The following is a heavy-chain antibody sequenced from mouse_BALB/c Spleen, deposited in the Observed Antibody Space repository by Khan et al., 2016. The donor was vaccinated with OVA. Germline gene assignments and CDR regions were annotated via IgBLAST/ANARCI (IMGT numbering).Heavy chain of an antibody. Sequence: EVELVESGGGLVKTGGSLKVYCADSGFTFSSYVMYWVRHTPEKRLEWVATISSGGSLTYYPDSVQGRFTISRDDGKNTLYLLMSSLRSEDTAMSYCVRVYFGYCDCWGQGTTLTVSA. V-gene: IGHV5-9-3*01. CDR1: GFTFSSYV. CDR3: VRVYFGYCDC. D-gene: IGHD2-1*01. CDR2: ISSGGSLT. J-gene: IGHJ2*01.